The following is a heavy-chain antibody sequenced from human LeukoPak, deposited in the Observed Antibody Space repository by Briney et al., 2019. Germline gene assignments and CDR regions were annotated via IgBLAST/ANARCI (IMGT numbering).Heavy chain of an antibody. Sequence: PSETLSLTCTVSGGSVSSGSYYWSWIRQPPGKGLEWIGYIYYSGSTNYNPSLKSRVTISVDTSKNQFSLKLSSVTAADTAVYYCARGGRPITIFGVPRSWTYNWFDPWGQGTLVTVSS. J-gene: IGHJ5*02. D-gene: IGHD3-3*01. CDR2: IYYSGST. CDR1: GGSVSSGSYY. V-gene: IGHV4-61*01. CDR3: ARGGRPITIFGVPRSWTYNWFDP.